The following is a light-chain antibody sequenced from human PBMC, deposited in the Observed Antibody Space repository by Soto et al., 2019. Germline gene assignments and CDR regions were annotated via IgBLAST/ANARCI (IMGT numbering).Light chain of an antibody. CDR3: QQRSNWPLT. J-gene: IGKJ4*01. CDR1: QSFSSY. CDR2: DAS. V-gene: IGKV3-11*01. Sequence: EIVLTQSQATLSLSPGERATLSCRASQSFSSYLAWYQQKPGQAPRLLIYDASNRATGIPARFSGSGSGTDFTLTISSLDPEDVAVYYCQQRSNWPLTFGGGTKVEIK.